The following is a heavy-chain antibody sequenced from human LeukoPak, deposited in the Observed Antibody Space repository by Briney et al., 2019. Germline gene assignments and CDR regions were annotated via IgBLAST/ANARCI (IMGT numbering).Heavy chain of an antibody. Sequence: GGSLRLSCAASGFTFSSYAMSWVRQAPGKGLEWVSAISGSGGSTYYADSVKGRFTISRDNSKNTLYLQMNSLRAEDTAVYYCAKSYCSGGSCYTAHYYYGMDVWGQGTTVTVSS. CDR1: GFTFSSYA. D-gene: IGHD2-15*01. CDR3: AKSYCSGGSCYTAHYYYGMDV. J-gene: IGHJ6*02. CDR2: ISGSGGST. V-gene: IGHV3-23*01.